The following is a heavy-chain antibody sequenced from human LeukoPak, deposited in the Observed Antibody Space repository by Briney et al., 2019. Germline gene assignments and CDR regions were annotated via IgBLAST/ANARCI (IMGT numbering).Heavy chain of an antibody. D-gene: IGHD3-22*01. CDR1: GFTFSSYW. V-gene: IGHV3-74*01. Sequence: GGSLRLPCAASGFTFSSYWMHWVRQAPGKGLVWVSRINSDGSSTSYADSVKGRCTISRDNLKNVLYLQMNSLKVEDTALYYCARGLFLSGYLDAFDIWGQGTVVTVSS. J-gene: IGHJ3*02. CDR2: INSDGSST. CDR3: ARGLFLSGYLDAFDI.